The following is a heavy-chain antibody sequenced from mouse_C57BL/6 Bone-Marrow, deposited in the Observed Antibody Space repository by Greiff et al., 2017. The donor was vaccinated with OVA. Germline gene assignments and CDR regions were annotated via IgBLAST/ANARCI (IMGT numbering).Heavy chain of an antibody. CDR3: ARDGTTVGARAMDY. CDR2: ISYDGSN. V-gene: IGHV3-6*01. CDR1: GYSITSGYY. J-gene: IGHJ4*01. D-gene: IGHD1-1*01. Sequence: VQLKESGPGLVKPSQSLSLTCSVTGYSITSGYYWNWIRQFPGNKLEWMGYISYDGSNNYNPSLKNRISITRDTSKNQFFLKLNSVTTEDTATYYCARDGTTVGARAMDYWGQGTSVTVSS.